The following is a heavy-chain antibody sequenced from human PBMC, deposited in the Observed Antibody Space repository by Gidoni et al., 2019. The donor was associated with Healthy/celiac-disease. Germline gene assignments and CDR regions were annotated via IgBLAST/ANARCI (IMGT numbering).Heavy chain of an antibody. Sequence: QVQLVQPGAEVKKPGASVKVSCKASGYTFTSYAMHWVRQAPGQRLEWMGWINDGNGNTKYSQKFQGRVTITRDTSASTAYMELSSLRSEDTAVYYCARGHDYVWGSYRHHWYFDLWGRGTLVTVSS. CDR2: INDGNGNT. V-gene: IGHV1-3*01. CDR1: GYTFTSYA. CDR3: ARGHDYVWGSYRHHWYFDL. J-gene: IGHJ2*01. D-gene: IGHD3-16*02.